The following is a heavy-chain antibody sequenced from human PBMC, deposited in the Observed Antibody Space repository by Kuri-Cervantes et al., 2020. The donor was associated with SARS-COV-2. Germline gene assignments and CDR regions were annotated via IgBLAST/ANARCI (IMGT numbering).Heavy chain of an antibody. D-gene: IGHD5-18*01. CDR3: ASRGRGYSYGYVH. Sequence: SETLSLTCAVSGGSISSYYWSWIRQPAGKGLEWIGRIYTSGSTNYNPSLKSRVTISVDTSKNQSSLKLSSVTAADTAVYYCASRGRGYSYGYVHWGQGTLVTVSS. CDR2: IYTSGST. V-gene: IGHV4-4*07. J-gene: IGHJ4*02. CDR1: GGSISSYY.